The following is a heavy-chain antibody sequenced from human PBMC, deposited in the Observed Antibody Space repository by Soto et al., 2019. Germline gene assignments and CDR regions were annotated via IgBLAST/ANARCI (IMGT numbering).Heavy chain of an antibody. J-gene: IGHJ4*02. CDR1: GYPFTSYG. CDR3: ARKGVTSSWYGGGHDN. CDR2: IRPYNGDT. D-gene: IGHD6-13*01. Sequence: ASVKVSCKTSGYPFTSYGISWVRQAPGQGLEWMGWIRPYNGDTNSAQNFQGRVTMTTDTSTSTAYMELRSLRSDDMAVYYCARKGVTSSWYGGGHDNWGQGTLVTVSS. V-gene: IGHV1-18*03.